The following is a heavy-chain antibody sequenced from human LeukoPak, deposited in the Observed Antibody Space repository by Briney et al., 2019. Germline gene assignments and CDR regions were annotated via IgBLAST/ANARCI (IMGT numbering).Heavy chain of an antibody. CDR1: GGSFSGYY. Sequence: SETLSLTCAVYGGSFSGYYWSWIRQPPGKGLEWIGEINHSGSTNYNPSLKSRVTISVDTSKNQFSLKLSSVTAADTAVYYCARHNGLDAFDIWGQGTMVTVSS. CDR3: ARHNGLDAFDI. D-gene: IGHD2-8*01. V-gene: IGHV4-34*01. J-gene: IGHJ3*02. CDR2: INHSGST.